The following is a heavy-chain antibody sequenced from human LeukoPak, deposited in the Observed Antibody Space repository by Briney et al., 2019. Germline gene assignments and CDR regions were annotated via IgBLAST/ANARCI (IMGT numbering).Heavy chain of an antibody. CDR2: IYYSGST. V-gene: IGHV4-39*07. Sequence: PSETLSLTCTVSGGSISSSSYYWGWIRQPPGKGLEWIGSIYYSGSTYYNPSLKSRVAISVDTSKNQFSLKLSSVPAADTAVYYCARGPRFWSSNSLYVNWFRPWGQGTLVTVSS. J-gene: IGHJ5*02. CDR3: ARGPRFWSSNSLYVNWFRP. D-gene: IGHD2-2*01. CDR1: GGSISSSSYY.